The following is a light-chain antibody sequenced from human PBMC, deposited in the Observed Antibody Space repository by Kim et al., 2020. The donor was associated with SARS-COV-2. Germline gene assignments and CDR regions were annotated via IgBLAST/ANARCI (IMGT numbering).Light chain of an antibody. CDR3: QQSYSTPHT. CDR2: VAS. V-gene: IGKV1-39*01. J-gene: IGKJ2*01. Sequence: DIQMTQSPSSLSASVGDRVTITCRASQTISNYVNWYQQKPGKVPKLLIYVASSLQSGVPSRFSGSGSGTDFTLTIRSLQPEDSATYYCQQSYSTPHTFGQGTKLKI. CDR1: QTISNY.